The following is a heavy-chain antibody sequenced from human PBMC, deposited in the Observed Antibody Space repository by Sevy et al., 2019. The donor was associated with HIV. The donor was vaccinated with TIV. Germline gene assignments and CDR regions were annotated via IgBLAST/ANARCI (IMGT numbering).Heavy chain of an antibody. CDR3: ARDQLGSIDY. CDR1: GFTFNNYW. J-gene: IGHJ4*02. Sequence: GGSLRLSCAASGFTFNNYWMTWVRQAPGKGLEWVANIKQDGSDKYYMESVKGRFNISRDNTKNSLYLQLNSLRAEDTAVYYCARDQLGSIDYWGQGTLVTVSS. D-gene: IGHD7-27*01. V-gene: IGHV3-7*03. CDR2: IKQDGSDK.